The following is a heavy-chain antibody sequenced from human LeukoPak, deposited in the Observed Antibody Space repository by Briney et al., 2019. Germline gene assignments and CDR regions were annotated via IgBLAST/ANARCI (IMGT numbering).Heavy chain of an antibody. CDR1: GFTFSSYW. Sequence: PGGSLRLSCAASGFTFSSYWMSWVRQAPGKGLEWGAIIKQDGTEKYYVDSVKGRFTISRDNAKNSLDLQMNSLRAEDTAVYYCARGVGATHFDYWGQGTLVTVSS. J-gene: IGHJ4*02. D-gene: IGHD1-26*01. CDR3: ARGVGATHFDY. CDR2: IKQDGTEK. V-gene: IGHV3-7*04.